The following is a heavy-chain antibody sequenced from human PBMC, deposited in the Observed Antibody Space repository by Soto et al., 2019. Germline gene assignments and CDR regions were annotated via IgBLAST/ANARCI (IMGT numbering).Heavy chain of an antibody. CDR3: ARAEYGWNLPYYMDV. V-gene: IGHV1-18*01. D-gene: IGHD1-7*01. CDR1: GYTFTSYG. J-gene: IGHJ6*03. CDR2: ISAYNGNT. Sequence: GASVKVSCKASGYTFTSYGISWVRQAPGQGLEWMGWISAYNGNTNYAQKLQGRVTMTTDTSTSTAYMELSSLRSEDTAVYYCARAEYGWNLPYYMDVWGKGTTVTVSS.